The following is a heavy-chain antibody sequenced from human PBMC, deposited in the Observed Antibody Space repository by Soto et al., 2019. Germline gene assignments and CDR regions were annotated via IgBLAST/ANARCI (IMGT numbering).Heavy chain of an antibody. J-gene: IGHJ6*03. CDR1: GGSFSGYD. CDR3: ARSWLLGVYSYYSYYLDV. CDR2: INHSGST. V-gene: IGHV4-34*01. D-gene: IGHD3-22*01. Sequence: SETLSLTCAVYGGSFSGYDWSWIRQPPGKGLEWIGEINHSGSTNYNPSLKSRVTISVDTSKNQFSLKLSSVTAADTAVYYCARSWLLGVYSYYSYYLDVWGKGPTVTVSS.